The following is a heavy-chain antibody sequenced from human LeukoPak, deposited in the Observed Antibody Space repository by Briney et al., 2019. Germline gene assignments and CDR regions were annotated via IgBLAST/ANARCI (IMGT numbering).Heavy chain of an antibody. CDR1: GFTFSSYS. CDR2: ISSSSSYI. J-gene: IGHJ4*02. V-gene: IGHV3-21*04. Sequence: GGSLRLSCAASGFTFSSYSMNWVRQAPGKGLEWVSSISSSSSYIYYADSVKGRFTISRDNAKNSLYLQMNSLRAEDTAVYYCAKSSPMTMVRGANDYWGQGTLVTVSS. D-gene: IGHD3-10*01. CDR3: AKSSPMTMVRGANDY.